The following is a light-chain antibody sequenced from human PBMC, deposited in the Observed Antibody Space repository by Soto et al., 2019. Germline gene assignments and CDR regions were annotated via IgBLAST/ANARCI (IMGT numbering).Light chain of an antibody. V-gene: IGKV1-27*01. CDR1: QGISNY. CDR2: AAS. CDR3: QKYNSSPRT. J-gene: IGKJ1*01. Sequence: DIQMTQSPSSLSASVGDRVTITFRASQGISNYLAWYQQKPGKVPKLLIYAASTLQSGVPSRFSGSGSGTDFTLTISSLQPEDGATYYCQKYNSSPRTCGQGTKVEIK.